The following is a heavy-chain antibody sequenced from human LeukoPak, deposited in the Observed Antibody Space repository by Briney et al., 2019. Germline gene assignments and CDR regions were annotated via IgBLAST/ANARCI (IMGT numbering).Heavy chain of an antibody. D-gene: IGHD3-10*01. CDR2: IYYSGST. J-gene: IGHJ3*02. V-gene: IGHV4-59*01. Sequence: SETLCLTCTVSGGSISSYYWSWIRQPPGKGLEWIGYIYYSGSTNYNPTLKSRVTISVDTSKNQFSLKLSSVTAADTAVYYCARDTYYYGSGSYSYAFDIWGQGTMVTVSS. CDR3: ARDTYYYGSGSYSYAFDI. CDR1: GGSISSYY.